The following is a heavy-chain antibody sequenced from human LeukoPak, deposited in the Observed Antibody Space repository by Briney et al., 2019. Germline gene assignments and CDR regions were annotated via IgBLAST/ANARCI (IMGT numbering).Heavy chain of an antibody. Sequence: SETLSLTCAVSGYSISSGYYWGWIRQPPGKGLEWIGSIYHSGSTYYNPSLKSRVTISVDTSKNQFSLKLNSVTAADTAVYYCARPSGSGWTPYDYWGQGTLVTVSS. J-gene: IGHJ4*02. CDR2: IYHSGST. CDR3: ARPSGSGWTPYDY. V-gene: IGHV4-38-2*01. D-gene: IGHD6-19*01. CDR1: GYSISSGYY.